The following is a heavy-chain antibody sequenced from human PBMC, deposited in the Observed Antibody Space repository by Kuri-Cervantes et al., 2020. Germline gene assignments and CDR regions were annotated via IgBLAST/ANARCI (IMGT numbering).Heavy chain of an antibody. CDR3: ARESYSSSWFLFDY. Sequence: GESLKISCAASGFTFSSHAMSWVRQAPGKGLEWVSAISGSGGSTYYADSVKGRFTISRDNSKNTLYLQMNSLRAGDTAVYYCARESYSSSWFLFDYWGQGTLVTVSS. J-gene: IGHJ4*02. CDR1: GFTFSSHA. D-gene: IGHD6-13*01. V-gene: IGHV3-23*01. CDR2: ISGSGGST.